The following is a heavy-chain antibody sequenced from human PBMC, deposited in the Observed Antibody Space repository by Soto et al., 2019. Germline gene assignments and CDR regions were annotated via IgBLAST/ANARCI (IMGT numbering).Heavy chain of an antibody. CDR3: VKDLRPNRGWFGP. D-gene: IGHD3-3*01. V-gene: IGHV3-23*01. CDR1: GFNFYNYA. CDR2: ISGDGTRT. Sequence: PWGSLRLSCAASGFNFYNYAMTWVRQAPGKGLEWVSGISGDGTRTYYGDSVKGRFTISRDNSKNTVFLQMNSLRAEDTALYYCVKDLRPNRGWFGPWGQGTRVTVSS. J-gene: IGHJ5*02.